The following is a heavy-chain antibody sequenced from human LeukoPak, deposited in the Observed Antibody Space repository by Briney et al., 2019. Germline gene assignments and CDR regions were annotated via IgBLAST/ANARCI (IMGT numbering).Heavy chain of an antibody. CDR3: AKDRLAAAGSPYDY. Sequence: ISYDGSNKYYADSVKGRFTISRDNSKNTLYLQMNSLRAEDTAVYYCAKDRLAAAGSPYDYWGQGTLVTVSS. J-gene: IGHJ4*02. CDR2: ISYDGSNK. V-gene: IGHV3-30-3*02. D-gene: IGHD6-13*01.